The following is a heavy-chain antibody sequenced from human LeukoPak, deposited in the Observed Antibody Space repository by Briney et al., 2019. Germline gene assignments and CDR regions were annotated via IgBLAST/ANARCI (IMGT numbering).Heavy chain of an antibody. CDR3: ARGEFGYYYYMDV. D-gene: IGHD3-3*01. Sequence: ASETLSLTCTVSGYSISSGYYWGWIRQPPGKGLEWIGSIYHSGSTYYNPSLKSRVTISVDTSKNQFSLKLSSVTAADTAVYYCARGEFGYYYYMDVWGKGTTVTVPS. V-gene: IGHV4-38-2*02. CDR1: GYSISSGYY. J-gene: IGHJ6*03. CDR2: IYHSGST.